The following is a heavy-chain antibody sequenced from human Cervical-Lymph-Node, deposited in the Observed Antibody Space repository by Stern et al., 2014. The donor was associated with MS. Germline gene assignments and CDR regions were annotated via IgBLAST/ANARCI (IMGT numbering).Heavy chain of an antibody. D-gene: IGHD3-10*01. CDR1: GGSVSDYSYY. Sequence: QLQLQESGPGLVKPSETLSLTCTVSGGSVSDYSYYWNWIRQPPGKGLEWIVYKYYSGSTNYNHSLQSRVTISIDTSQNQFSLKMYSVTAADTAVYYCARVSMVRGLMRGWFDPWGQGSLVTVSS. CDR3: ARVSMVRGLMRGWFDP. J-gene: IGHJ5*02. V-gene: IGHV4-61*01. CDR2: KYYSGST.